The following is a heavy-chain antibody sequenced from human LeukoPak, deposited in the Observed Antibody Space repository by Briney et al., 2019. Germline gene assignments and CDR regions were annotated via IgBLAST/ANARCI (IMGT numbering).Heavy chain of an antibody. D-gene: IGHD3-16*02. V-gene: IGHV1-18*01. CDR1: GYTFTSYG. CDR2: ISAYNGNT. Sequence: ASVKVSCRASGYTFTSYGISWVRQAPGQGLEWMGWISAYNGNTNYAQKLQGRVTMTTDTSTSTAYMDLRSLRSDDTAVYYCARDVANVMITFGGVIGRYFDYWGQGTLVTVSS. J-gene: IGHJ4*02. CDR3: ARDVANVMITFGGVIGRYFDY.